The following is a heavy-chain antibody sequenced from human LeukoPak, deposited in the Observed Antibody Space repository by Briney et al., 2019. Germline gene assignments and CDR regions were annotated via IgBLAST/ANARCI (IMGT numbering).Heavy chain of an antibody. V-gene: IGHV1-2*02. Sequence: ASVKVSCKATGYTFTGNHVHWVRQAPGQGLEWMGWIDPNSGGTKYAQKFQDRVTMTSDTSISTAYMELSGLRSDDTAVYFCAKEADIVSFDLWGRGTLVTVSS. CDR2: IDPNSGGT. CDR3: AKEADIVSFDL. D-gene: IGHD2-15*01. CDR1: GYTFTGNH. J-gene: IGHJ2*01.